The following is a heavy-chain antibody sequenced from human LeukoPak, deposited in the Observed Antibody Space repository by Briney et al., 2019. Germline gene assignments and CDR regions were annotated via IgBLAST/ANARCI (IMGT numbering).Heavy chain of an antibody. CDR1: GASIRSYY. V-gene: IGHV4-59*12. CDR3: ARVGYSGYHYDYFDY. Sequence: SETLSLTCTVSGASIRSYYWNWIRQPPGKGLEWIGYIFYSGGTTYNPSLKSRVTIFLDTSKNQFSLKLSSVTAADTAVYYCARVGYSGYHYDYFDYWGQGTLVTVSS. J-gene: IGHJ4*02. CDR2: IFYSGGT. D-gene: IGHD5-12*01.